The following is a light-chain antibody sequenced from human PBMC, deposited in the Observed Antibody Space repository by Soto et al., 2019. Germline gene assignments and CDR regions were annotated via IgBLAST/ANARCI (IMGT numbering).Light chain of an antibody. CDR2: GNN. Sequence: QSVLTQPPSVSGAPGQRVTISCTGSSSNIGAAYNVHWYHHLPGAAPKLLIYGNNNRPSGVPDRFSGSKSGTSASLAITGLQAEDEADYYCQSYDSSLSGSIFGGGTKLTVL. V-gene: IGLV1-40*01. J-gene: IGLJ2*01. CDR1: SSNIGAAYN. CDR3: QSYDSSLSGSI.